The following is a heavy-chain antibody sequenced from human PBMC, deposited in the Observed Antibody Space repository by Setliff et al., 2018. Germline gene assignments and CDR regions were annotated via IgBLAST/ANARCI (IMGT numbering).Heavy chain of an antibody. Sequence: GASVKVSCKASGGTFSSYAISWVRQAPGQGLEWMGGIIPIFGTANYAQKFQGRVTITTDESTSTAFMQLSSLRSEDTAVYYCVGEGVDSRSSTDYRYYMDVWGKGTTVTVSS. J-gene: IGHJ6*03. CDR2: IIPIFGTA. CDR1: GGTFSSYA. V-gene: IGHV1-69*05. CDR3: VGEGVDSRSSTDYRYYMDV. D-gene: IGHD3-22*01.